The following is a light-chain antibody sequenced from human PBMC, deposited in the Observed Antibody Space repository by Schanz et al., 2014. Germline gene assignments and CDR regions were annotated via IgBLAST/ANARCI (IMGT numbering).Light chain of an antibody. CDR1: QSVNNW. J-gene: IGKJ3*01. V-gene: IGKV1-5*01. CDR3: QQYQTYGGT. CDR2: DAS. Sequence: DIQMTQSPSSLSASVGDRVTITCRASQSVNNWLAWYQQKPGQAPKLLIYDASSLRSGVPSAFSGSGSGTEFTLTISSLQPDDFATYYCQQYQTYGGTFGPGTKVDV.